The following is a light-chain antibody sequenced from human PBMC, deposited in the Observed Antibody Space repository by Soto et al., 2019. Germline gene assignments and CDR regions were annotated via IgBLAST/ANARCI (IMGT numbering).Light chain of an antibody. CDR1: QSINSY. CDR3: QQSYSTPLT. V-gene: IGKV1-39*01. CDR2: AAS. J-gene: IGKJ4*01. Sequence: DIQMTQSPSSQSASVGDRVTITCRASQSINSYLNWYQQKPGKAPKLLIYAASSLQSGVPSRFSGSGSETDFTLTITSLQPDDFATYYCQQSYSTPLTFGGGTKVEIK.